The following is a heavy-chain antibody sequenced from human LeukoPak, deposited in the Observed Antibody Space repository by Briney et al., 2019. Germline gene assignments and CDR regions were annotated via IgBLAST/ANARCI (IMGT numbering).Heavy chain of an antibody. V-gene: IGHV3-23*01. J-gene: IGHJ6*02. CDR2: ISGSGGST. CDR3: AKDITIFGVVINYYGMDV. CDR1: GFTFNNYA. Sequence: GGSLRLSCAASGFTFNNYAMNWVRQAPGKGLEWVSAISGSGGSTYYADSVKGRFTISGDNSKNTLYLQMNSLRAEDTAVYYCAKDITIFGVVINYYGMDVWGQGTTVTVSS. D-gene: IGHD3-3*01.